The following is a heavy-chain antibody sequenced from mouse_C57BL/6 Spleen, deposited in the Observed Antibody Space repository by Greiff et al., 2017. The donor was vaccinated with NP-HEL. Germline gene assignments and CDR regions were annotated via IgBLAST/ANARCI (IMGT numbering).Heavy chain of an antibody. V-gene: IGHV1-11*01. CDR2: IYPGSGET. CDR1: GFTFTGHV. D-gene: IGHD2-2*01. Sequence: VQLQQSGAELASPGASVTLSCKASGFTFTGHVMNWVKKRPGQGLEWIGRIYPGSGETNYNKKVMGKATFSVNQSSSPVYRVLNSLTSAVPSGYYCGRGGYDNAMDYWGQGTSVTVSS. J-gene: IGHJ4*01. CDR3: GRGGYDNAMDY.